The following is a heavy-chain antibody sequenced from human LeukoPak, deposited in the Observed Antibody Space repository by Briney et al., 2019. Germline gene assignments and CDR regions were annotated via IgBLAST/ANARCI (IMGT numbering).Heavy chain of an antibody. CDR1: GFTFSSFW. CDR2: INNDGSTA. CDR3: GRRFCNSCPLDF. Sequence: PGGSLRLSCAASGFTFSSFWMHWVRQAPGKGLVWVSRINNDGSTASYADSVKGRVTISRDNAKNTLYLQMNSLRAEDTAVYYRGRRFCNSCPLDFWGQGTLVTVSS. D-gene: IGHD2-21*01. J-gene: IGHJ4*02. V-gene: IGHV3-74*01.